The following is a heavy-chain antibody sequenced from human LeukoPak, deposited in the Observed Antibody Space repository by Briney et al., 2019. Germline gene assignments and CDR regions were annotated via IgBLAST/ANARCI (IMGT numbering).Heavy chain of an antibody. CDR3: ARERMGPYSSSWYGAFDI. Sequence: ASVKVSCKASGYTFTSYGISWVRQAPGQGLERMGWISAYNGNTNYAQKLQGRVTMTTDTSTSTAYMELRSLRSDDTAVYYCARERMGPYSSSWYGAFDIWGQGTMVTVSS. J-gene: IGHJ3*02. V-gene: IGHV1-18*01. CDR1: GYTFTSYG. D-gene: IGHD6-13*01. CDR2: ISAYNGNT.